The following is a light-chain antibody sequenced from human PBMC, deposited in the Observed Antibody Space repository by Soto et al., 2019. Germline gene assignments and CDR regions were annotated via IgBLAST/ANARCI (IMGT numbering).Light chain of an antibody. V-gene: IGKV3-20*01. Sequence: EIVLTQSPGTLSLSPGERATLSCRASQSVSSSYLAWYQQKPGQAPRLLIYGASSRATGIPDRFSGSGSGTDFTLTISRREPEEFAVYYCQQYGSSPMYTFGQGTKLEIK. CDR1: QSVSSSY. CDR3: QQYGSSPMYT. CDR2: GAS. J-gene: IGKJ2*01.